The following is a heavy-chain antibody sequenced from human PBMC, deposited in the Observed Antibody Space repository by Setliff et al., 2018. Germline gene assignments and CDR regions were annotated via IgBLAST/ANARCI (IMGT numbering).Heavy chain of an antibody. CDR1: GFTFSNHW. CDR2: IKQDGSEK. CDR3: ARDRGGAWELTDY. Sequence: QPGGSLRLSCAASGFTFSNHWMTWVRQAPGKGLEWVANIKQDGSEKSYVDSVKGRFTISRDNAKKSLYLQMNSLRVEETAVYYCARDRGGAWELTDYWGQGTLVTVSS. J-gene: IGHJ4*02. D-gene: IGHD1-26*01. V-gene: IGHV3-7*03.